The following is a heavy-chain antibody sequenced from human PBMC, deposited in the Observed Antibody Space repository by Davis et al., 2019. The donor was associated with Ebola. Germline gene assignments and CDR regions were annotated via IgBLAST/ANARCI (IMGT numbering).Heavy chain of an antibody. CDR3: ARGDIVVVPAALPPFDY. CDR2: ISGSGGST. CDR1: GFTFSSYA. V-gene: IGHV3-23*01. Sequence: PGGSLRLSCAASGFTFSSYAMSWVRQAPGKGLEWVSAISGSGGSTYYADSVKGRFTISRDNSKNTLYLQMNSLRAEDTAVYYCARGDIVVVPAALPPFDYWGQGTLVTVSS. J-gene: IGHJ4*02. D-gene: IGHD2-2*01.